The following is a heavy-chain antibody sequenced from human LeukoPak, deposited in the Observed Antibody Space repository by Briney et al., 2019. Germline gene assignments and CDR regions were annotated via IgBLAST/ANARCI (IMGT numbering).Heavy chain of an antibody. CDR1: GYTFTSYG. CDR2: TSPYIGNP. Sequence: GASVKVSCKASGYTFTSYGISWVRQAPGQGLEWMGWTSPYIGNPNYAQKFQDRVTMTTDTSTTTAYLELRSLRSDDTAVYYCARDVMDTAMFDPQSSFDYWGQGTLVTVSS. CDR3: ARDVMDTAMFDPQSSFDY. V-gene: IGHV1-18*01. D-gene: IGHD5-18*01. J-gene: IGHJ4*02.